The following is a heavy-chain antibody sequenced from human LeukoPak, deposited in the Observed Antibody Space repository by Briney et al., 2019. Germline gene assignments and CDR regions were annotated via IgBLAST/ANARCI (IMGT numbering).Heavy chain of an antibody. Sequence: SGGSLRLSCAASGFTVSNNWMHWVRQAPGKGLVWVSRINSDGTSTSYAESAKGRFTISRDNAKNTLYLQMNSLRAEDTAVYYCVRDGSSWSNWFDPWGQGTLVTVSS. J-gene: IGHJ5*02. CDR1: GFTVSNNW. D-gene: IGHD6-13*01. CDR2: INSDGTST. CDR3: VRDGSSWSNWFDP. V-gene: IGHV3-74*01.